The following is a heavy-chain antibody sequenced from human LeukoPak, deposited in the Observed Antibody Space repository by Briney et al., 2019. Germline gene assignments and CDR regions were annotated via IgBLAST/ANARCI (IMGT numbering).Heavy chain of an antibody. V-gene: IGHV4-39*07. J-gene: IGHJ4*02. CDR3: ARDEILRL. CDR1: GGSISSSSYY. CDR2: IYYSGST. Sequence: SETLSLTCTVSGGSISSSSYYWGWIRQPPGKGLEWIGSIYYSGSTYYNPSLKSRVTISVDTSKNQFSLKLSSATAADTAVYYCARDEILRLWGQGTLVTVSS.